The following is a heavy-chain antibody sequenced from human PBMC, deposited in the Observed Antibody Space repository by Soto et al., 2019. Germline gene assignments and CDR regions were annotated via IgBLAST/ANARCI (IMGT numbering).Heavy chain of an antibody. Sequence: GGSLRLSCAASGFTFSSYSMNWVRQAPGKGLEWVSYISSSSSTIYYADSVKGRFTISRDNAKNSLYLQMNSLRAEDTAVYYCAKDRSHIAVAGSYFDYWGQGTLVTVSS. CDR3: AKDRSHIAVAGSYFDY. J-gene: IGHJ4*02. CDR2: ISSSSSTI. CDR1: GFTFSSYS. D-gene: IGHD6-19*01. V-gene: IGHV3-48*01.